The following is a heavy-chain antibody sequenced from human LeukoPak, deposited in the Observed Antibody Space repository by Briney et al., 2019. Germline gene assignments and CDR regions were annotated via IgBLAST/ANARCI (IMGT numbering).Heavy chain of an antibody. J-gene: IGHJ4*02. Sequence: ASVKVSCKASGYTFTGYYMHWVRQAPGQGLEWMGWINPNSGGTNYAQKFQGRVTMTRDTSISTAYMELSRLRSDDTAVYYCARDRPRTYDILTGDPYFGYWGQGTLVTVSS. CDR2: INPNSGGT. CDR3: ARDRPRTYDILTGDPYFGY. V-gene: IGHV1-2*02. CDR1: GYTFTGYY. D-gene: IGHD3-9*01.